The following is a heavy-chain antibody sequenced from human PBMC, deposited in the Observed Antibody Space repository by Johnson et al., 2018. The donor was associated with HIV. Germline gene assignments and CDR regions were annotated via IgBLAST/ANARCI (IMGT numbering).Heavy chain of an antibody. J-gene: IGHJ3*02. CDR2: VNQDGSEK. Sequence: MQLVESGGGLVQPGGSLRLSCAASGFTFGNYWMSWVRQAPGKGLEWVANVNQDGSEKYDVDSVKGRFTISRDNAKNATYLQMNSRRAEDTAVYYCARGRDSTGDGGAFDIWGQGTMVTVSS. CDR1: GFTFGNYW. D-gene: IGHD7-27*01. V-gene: IGHV3-7*05. CDR3: ARGRDSTGDGGAFDI.